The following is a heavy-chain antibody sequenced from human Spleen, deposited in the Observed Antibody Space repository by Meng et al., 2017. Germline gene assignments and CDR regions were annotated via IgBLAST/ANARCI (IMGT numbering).Heavy chain of an antibody. V-gene: IGHV1-2*06. CDR3: SRADSSGWYVDY. CDR1: GYTCTDYY. J-gene: IGHJ4*02. D-gene: IGHD6-19*01. Sequence: QVQLVQSGAGVKKRGASVKDSCTAYGYTCTDYYLHWVRQAPGQGLGWMGRIHPNSGATNYAQKFQRRVTMTRDPSFSTAYMELSSLRSDETAVYYCSRADSSGWYVDYWGQGTLVTVSS. CDR2: IHPNSGAT.